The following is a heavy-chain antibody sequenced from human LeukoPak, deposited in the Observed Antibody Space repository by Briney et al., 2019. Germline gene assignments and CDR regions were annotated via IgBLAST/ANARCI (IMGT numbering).Heavy chain of an antibody. V-gene: IGHV3-48*01. D-gene: IGHD3-22*01. J-gene: IGHJ4*02. Sequence: GGSLRLSCTASGFTFSTYSMNWVRQAPGRGLEWVSYISGSSSSSDGGAIQYADSVKGRFTISRDNDKNSLYLQMNSLRAEDTAVYYCARAGYYYDSSGYTSFDYWGQGILVTVSS. CDR3: ARAGYYYDSSGYTSFDY. CDR2: ISGSSSSSDGGAI. CDR1: GFTFSTYS.